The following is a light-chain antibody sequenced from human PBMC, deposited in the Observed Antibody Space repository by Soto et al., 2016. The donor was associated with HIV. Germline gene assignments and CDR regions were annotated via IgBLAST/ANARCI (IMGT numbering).Light chain of an antibody. Sequence: DIQMTQSPSSLSASVGDRVTITCRANRAISRYLNWYQWKSGRAPKLVIYGATTLQTGVPFRFSGTRSGTDFTLTISTLQPEDFATYFCQQSFSAPYTFGQGTQ. CDR3: QQSFSAPYT. J-gene: IGKJ2*01. V-gene: IGKV1-39*01. CDR1: RAISRY. CDR2: GAT.